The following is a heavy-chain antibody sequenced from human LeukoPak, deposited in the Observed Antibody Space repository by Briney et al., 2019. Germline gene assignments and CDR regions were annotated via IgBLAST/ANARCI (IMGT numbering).Heavy chain of an antibody. Sequence: DSVKVSCKASGYTFTSYDINWVRQATGQGLEWMGWMNPNSGNTGYAQKFQGRVTMTRNNSISTAYMELSSLRSEDTAVYYCARGFCSSTSCYSPWGQGTLVTVA. CDR1: GYTFTSYD. CDR2: MNPNSGNT. V-gene: IGHV1-8*01. CDR3: ARGFCSSTSCYSP. D-gene: IGHD2-2*01. J-gene: IGHJ5*01.